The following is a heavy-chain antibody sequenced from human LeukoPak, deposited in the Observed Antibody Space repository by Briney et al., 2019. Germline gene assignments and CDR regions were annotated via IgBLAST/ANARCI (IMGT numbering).Heavy chain of an antibody. J-gene: IGHJ5*02. V-gene: IGHV4-59*01. CDR1: GGSISPYF. CDR3: ARDDYRGVTNFDP. CDR2: ISYSGST. D-gene: IGHD3-10*01. Sequence: SETLSLTWTVAGGSISPYFWSWVRQPQGKGLEWVGYISYSGSTNYNPSLKSRVTISVDTSKNQFSLQLSSVTAADTAVYYCARDDYRGVTNFDPWGQGTLVTVSS.